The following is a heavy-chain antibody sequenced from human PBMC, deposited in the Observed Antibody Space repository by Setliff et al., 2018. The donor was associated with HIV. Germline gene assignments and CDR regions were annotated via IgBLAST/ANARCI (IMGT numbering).Heavy chain of an antibody. CDR3: ARGPKLTARREGAFDT. V-gene: IGHV4-59*01. D-gene: IGHD2-21*02. CDR2: VYYSGTT. Sequence: LSLTCSVSAFTMSSYYWSFFRQPPGGGVEWIGCVYYSGTTNYSPSLKSRVTISIDTSKNQFSLRLSSVAAADTAMYYCARGPKLTARREGAFDTWGRGTMVTVSS. CDR1: AFTMSSYY. J-gene: IGHJ3*02.